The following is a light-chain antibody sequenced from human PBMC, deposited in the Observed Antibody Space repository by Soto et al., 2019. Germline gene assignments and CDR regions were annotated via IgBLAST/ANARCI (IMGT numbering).Light chain of an antibody. J-gene: IGKJ4*01. V-gene: IGKV1-5*01. CDR1: QSISSW. Sequence: DIQMTQSPSTLSSSLGDRVTITCRASQSISSWLAWYQQKLGRAPRLLIYDASSLESGVPSRFSGSGYGTEFTLTISSLQPDDFATYYCQQYSSYSRSFGGGTKVDIK. CDR2: DAS. CDR3: QQYSSYSRS.